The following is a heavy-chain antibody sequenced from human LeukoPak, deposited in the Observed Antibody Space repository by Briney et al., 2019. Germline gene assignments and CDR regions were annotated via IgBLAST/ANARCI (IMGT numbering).Heavy chain of an antibody. D-gene: IGHD3-10*01. CDR3: AKGLGFGNYYMDV. J-gene: IGHJ6*03. CDR2: ISGSGGS. Sequence: PGGSLRLSCAAYPFTFSNYAMSWVRQAPGKGLEWVSAISGSGGSYYADSVKGRFTISRDNSKNTVYLQMNSLRAEDTAIYYCAKGLGFGNYYMDVWGKGTTVTVSS. CDR1: PFTFSNYA. V-gene: IGHV3-23*01.